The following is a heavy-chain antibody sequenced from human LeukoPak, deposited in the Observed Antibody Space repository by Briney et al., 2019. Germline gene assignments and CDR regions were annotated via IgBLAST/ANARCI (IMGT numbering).Heavy chain of an antibody. V-gene: IGHV4-34*01. CDR3: ARVDYGDYGDWFDP. CDR1: GGSLSGYY. J-gene: IGHJ5*02. CDR2: INHSGST. D-gene: IGHD4-17*01. Sequence: SETLSLTCAVYGGSLSGYYWSWIRQPPGKGLEWIGEINHSGSTNYNPSLKSRVTISVDTSKNQFSLKLSSVTAADTAVYYCARVDYGDYGDWFDPWGQGTLVTVSS.